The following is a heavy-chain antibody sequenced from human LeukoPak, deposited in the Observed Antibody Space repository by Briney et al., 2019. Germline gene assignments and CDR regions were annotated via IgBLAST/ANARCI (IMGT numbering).Heavy chain of an antibody. D-gene: IGHD3-22*01. J-gene: IGHJ4*02. Sequence: SETRSLTCTVSGGSISSYYWNWIRQPPGKGLEWIGYIYYSGSTNYNPSLKSRVTISVDTSKNQFSLKLSSVTAADTAVYYCARGADSSGYYSIFYFDYWGQGTLVTLSS. CDR2: IYYSGST. CDR3: ARGADSSGYYSIFYFDY. CDR1: GGSISSYY. V-gene: IGHV4-59*01.